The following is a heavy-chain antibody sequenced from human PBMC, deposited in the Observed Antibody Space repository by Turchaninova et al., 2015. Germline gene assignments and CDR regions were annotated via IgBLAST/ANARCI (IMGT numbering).Heavy chain of an antibody. CDR1: GYSISSGSY. J-gene: IGHJ4*02. D-gene: IGHD6-19*01. Sequence: QVQLQESGPGRVKPSEPLSLTGAVSGYSISSGSYWVWVRQPPGKGLEWIEITYHSVRTYYNPSLKSRVAISVDTSKNQFSLRLSSVTVADTAVYYCAKLGQWLGESDYWGQGTLVSVSS. CDR2: TYHSVRT. V-gene: IGHV4-38-2*01. CDR3: AKLGQWLGESDY.